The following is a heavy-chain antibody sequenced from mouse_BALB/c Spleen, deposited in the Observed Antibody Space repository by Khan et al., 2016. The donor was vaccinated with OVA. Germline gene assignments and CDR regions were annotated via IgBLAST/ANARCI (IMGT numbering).Heavy chain of an antibody. D-gene: IGHD2-3*01. V-gene: IGHV3-2*02. CDR3: ARDGSRYNYAMDY. Sequence: EVQLQESGPGLVKPSQSLSLTCTVTGYSITSDYAWNWIRQFPGNKLEWMGYISSSGSTNYNPALKSRISSNRDTSKKQFFLQLNSVTTEDTATYYCARDGSRYNYAMDYWGQGTSVTVSS. CDR1: GYSITSDYA. J-gene: IGHJ4*01. CDR2: ISSSGST.